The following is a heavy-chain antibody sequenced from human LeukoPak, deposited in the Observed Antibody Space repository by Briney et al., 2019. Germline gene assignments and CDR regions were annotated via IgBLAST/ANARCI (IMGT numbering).Heavy chain of an antibody. J-gene: IGHJ6*02. D-gene: IGHD2-2*01. V-gene: IGHV3-9*01. Sequence: PGRSLRLSCAASGFTFDDYVMHWVRQAPGRGLEWVSGVSRNSANIGYADSVKGRFTISGDNAKNSLYLQMNSLRTEDTALYYCARDFCTGCNYYFYGMDVWGRGTTVTVSS. CDR1: GFTFDDYV. CDR2: VSRNSANI. CDR3: ARDFCTGCNYYFYGMDV.